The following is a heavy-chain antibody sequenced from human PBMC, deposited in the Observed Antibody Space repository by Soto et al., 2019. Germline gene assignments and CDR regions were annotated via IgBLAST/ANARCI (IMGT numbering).Heavy chain of an antibody. CDR3: ASDVWYQLRKY. V-gene: IGHV1-8*01. CDR1: GYTFTSYD. J-gene: IGHJ4*02. Sequence: QVQLVQSGAEVKKPGASVKVSCKAAGYTFTSYDINWVRQATGQGLEWMGWMNPNSGNTGYAQKFQGRVTMTRNTSISTAYRELCSLRSEYTAVYYFASDVWYQLRKYWGQGALFTFSS. D-gene: IGHD2-2*01. CDR2: MNPNSGNT.